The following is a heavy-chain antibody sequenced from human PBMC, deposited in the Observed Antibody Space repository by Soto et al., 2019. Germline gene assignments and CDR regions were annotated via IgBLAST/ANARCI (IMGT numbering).Heavy chain of an antibody. CDR1: GFTFSNAW. CDR3: TTDCGISSCYFKLLDI. Sequence: GGSLRLSCAASGFTFSNAWMNWVRQAPGKGLEWVGRIKSKTDGGTADYPAPVKGRFTISRDDSKNTLYLQMNSLKTEDTAVYYCTTDCGISSCYFKLLDIWAQGTMVTVSS. J-gene: IGHJ3*02. CDR2: IKSKTDGGTA. D-gene: IGHD2-2*01. V-gene: IGHV3-15*01.